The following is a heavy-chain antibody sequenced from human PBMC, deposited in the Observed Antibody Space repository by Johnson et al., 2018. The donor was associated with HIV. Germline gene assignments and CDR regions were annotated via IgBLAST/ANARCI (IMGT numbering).Heavy chain of an antibody. CDR2: ISYDGSNK. V-gene: IGHV3-30*04. CDR1: GFTFGSYA. Sequence: QVQLVESGGGVVQPGRSLRLSCAASGFTFGSYALHWVRQAPGKGLEWVALISYDGSNKYYADSVKGRLTISRDNSKNTLYLQMSSLRAEDTAVYYCAKGGKYSSHRDDGFDVWGQGTMVTVSS. CDR3: AKGGKYSSHRDDGFDV. D-gene: IGHD6-6*01. J-gene: IGHJ3*01.